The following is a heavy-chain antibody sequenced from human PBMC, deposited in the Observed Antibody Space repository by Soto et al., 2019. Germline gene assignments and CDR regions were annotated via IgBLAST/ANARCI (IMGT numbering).Heavy chain of an antibody. CDR2: IIPILGIA. J-gene: IGHJ6*02. V-gene: IGHV1-69*02. Sequence: QVQLVQSGAEVKKPGSSVKVSCKASGGTFSSYTISWVRQAPGQGLEWMGRIIPILGIANDAQKFQGRVTITADKSTRKAYMELCRLRSEDTAVYYCARRQGSIAAAGTRGHGMDVWGQGTTVTLSS. D-gene: IGHD6-13*01. CDR3: ARRQGSIAAAGTRGHGMDV. CDR1: GGTFSSYT.